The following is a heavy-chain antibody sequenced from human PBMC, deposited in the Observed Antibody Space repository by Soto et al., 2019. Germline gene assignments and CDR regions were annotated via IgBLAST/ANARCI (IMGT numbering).Heavy chain of an antibody. CDR2: IYYSGNT. J-gene: IGHJ4*02. CDR3: ARMDDSSGHDPFDY. Sequence: QVQLQESGPGLVKPSQTLSLTCTVSGGSISGGDYFWSWIRQHPGKGLEWIGYIYYSGNTNYKPTLKSRGTISIDTSKNQFSLKLSSVTAADTAIYYCARMDDSSGHDPFDYWGQGTLVTVSS. D-gene: IGHD3-22*01. CDR1: GGSISGGDYF. V-gene: IGHV4-31*03.